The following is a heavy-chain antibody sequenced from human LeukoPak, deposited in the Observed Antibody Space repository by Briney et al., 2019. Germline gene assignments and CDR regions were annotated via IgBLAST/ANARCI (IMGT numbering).Heavy chain of an antibody. CDR3: ARARYCSGGSCYWFDP. Sequence: EGSLRLSCAASGFTFSSYAMHWVRQAPGKGLEWVAVISYDGSNKYYADSVKGRFTISRDNSKNTLYLQMNSLRAEDTAVYYCARARYCSGGSCYWFDPWGQGTLVTVSS. CDR1: GFTFSSYA. D-gene: IGHD2-15*01. J-gene: IGHJ5*02. V-gene: IGHV3-30*04. CDR2: ISYDGSNK.